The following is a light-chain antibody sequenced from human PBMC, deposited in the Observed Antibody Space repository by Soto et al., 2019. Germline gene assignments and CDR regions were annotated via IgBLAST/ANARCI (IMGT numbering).Light chain of an antibody. V-gene: IGLV2-8*01. Sequence: QSVLTQPPSASGSPGQSVTVSCTGIGGDLRDSNYVSWYQQHPGKAPKLIIYDVTKRPSGVPDRFSGSKSGNTASLTVSSXXXXXEADYYCLTGNNYRVFGTGTKLTVL. J-gene: IGLJ1*01. CDR3: LTGNNYRV. CDR1: GGDLRDSNY. CDR2: DVT.